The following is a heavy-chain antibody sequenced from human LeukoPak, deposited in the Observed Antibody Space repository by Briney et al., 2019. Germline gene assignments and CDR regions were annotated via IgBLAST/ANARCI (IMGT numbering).Heavy chain of an antibody. Sequence: ASVKVSCKASGYTFRSFDVNWVRQATGQGLEWMGWMNPNSGNTGYAQEFQGRVTMIRNTSINTAYMEVSGLISEDTAVYYCARAPSPASYAMDVWGQGTTVTVSS. CDR2: MNPNSGNT. J-gene: IGHJ6*02. V-gene: IGHV1-8*01. CDR3: ARAPSPASYAMDV. CDR1: GYTFRSFD.